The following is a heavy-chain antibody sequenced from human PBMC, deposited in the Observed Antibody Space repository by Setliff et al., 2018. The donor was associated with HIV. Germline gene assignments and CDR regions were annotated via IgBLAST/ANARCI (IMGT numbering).Heavy chain of an antibody. CDR2: IYNTETT. D-gene: IGHD1-26*01. CDR3: ARALDSGSFPRELDY. Sequence: SETLSLTCIVSGAPISSGTWSWIRQPPGKGLQWIGFIYNTETTNYNPSLKSRVTISIDTSKNQFSLNLSSVTAADTAVYYCARALDSGSFPRELDYWGQGTLVTVSS. J-gene: IGHJ4*02. CDR1: GAPISSGT. V-gene: IGHV4-59*08.